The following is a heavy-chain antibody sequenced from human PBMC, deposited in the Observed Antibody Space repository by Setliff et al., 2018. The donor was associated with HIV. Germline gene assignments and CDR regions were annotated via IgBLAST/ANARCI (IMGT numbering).Heavy chain of an antibody. V-gene: IGHV3-30*02. J-gene: IGHJ4*02. D-gene: IGHD2-2*01. CDR2: IRHHGREK. CDR1: GFTFSSYG. Sequence: GGSLRLSCAASGFTFSSYGMHWVRHAPGKGLEWVTYIRHHGREKYYADSVKGRFTISRDNSKNTVDLQLNSLRLEDTAVYYCVKDSNWAFDHWGQGTLVTVSS. CDR3: VKDSNWAFDH.